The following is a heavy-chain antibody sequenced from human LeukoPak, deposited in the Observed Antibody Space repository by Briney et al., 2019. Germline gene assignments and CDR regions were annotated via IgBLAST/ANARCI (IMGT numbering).Heavy chain of an antibody. CDR2: IGGSGGNT. Sequence: GGSLRLSCAASGFTFSSAPMSWVRQAPGKGLEWVSVIGGSGGNTNYADSVRGRFTISRDNSKNTLYLQMNSLRAEDTGVYYCAQWHTVDYWGQGTLVTVSS. CDR3: AQWHTVDY. V-gene: IGHV3-23*01. J-gene: IGHJ4*02. CDR1: GFTFSSAP. D-gene: IGHD2-8*01.